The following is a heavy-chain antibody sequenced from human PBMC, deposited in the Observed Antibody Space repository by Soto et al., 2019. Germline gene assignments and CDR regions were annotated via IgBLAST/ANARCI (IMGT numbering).Heavy chain of an antibody. CDR3: ARQITGSTGFDY. CDR2: INHSGST. CDR1: GGSFSGYY. V-gene: IGHV4-34*01. D-gene: IGHD1-7*01. Sequence: PSETLSLTCAVYGGSFSGYYWSWIRQPPGKGLEWIGEINHSGSTNYNPSLKSQVTMSVDKSKNQFSLNLISVTAADTAVYYCARQITGSTGFDYWGQGTLVTVSS. J-gene: IGHJ4*02.